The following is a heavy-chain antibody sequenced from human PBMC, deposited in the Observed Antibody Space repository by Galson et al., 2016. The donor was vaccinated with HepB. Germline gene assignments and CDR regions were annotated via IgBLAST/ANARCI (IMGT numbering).Heavy chain of an antibody. CDR3: ARGSFLGVIVINAFDI. CDR2: VFYSGST. CDR1: GGSISNYY. Sequence: SETLSLTCTVSGGSISNYYWTWIRQPPGKGLEWIGDVFYSGSTNYNPSLKSRVTISVGTSKNQFSLKVTSVTAADTAVYYCARGSFLGVIVINAFDIWGQGTMVTVSS. V-gene: IGHV4-59*01. J-gene: IGHJ3*02. D-gene: IGHD3-16*02.